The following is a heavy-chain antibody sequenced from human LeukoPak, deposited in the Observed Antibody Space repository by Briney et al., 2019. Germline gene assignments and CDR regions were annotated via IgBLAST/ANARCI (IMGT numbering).Heavy chain of an antibody. CDR3: ARGLRGMIVP. J-gene: IGHJ4*02. CDR2: INHSGST. Sequence: KPSETLSLTWAVYGXSFSGYYWSWIRQPPGKGLEWIGEINHSGSTNYNPSLKSRVTISVDTSKNQFSLKLSSVTAADTAVYYCARGLRGMIVPGGQGTLVTVSS. V-gene: IGHV4-34*01. CDR1: GXSFSGYY. D-gene: IGHD3-22*01.